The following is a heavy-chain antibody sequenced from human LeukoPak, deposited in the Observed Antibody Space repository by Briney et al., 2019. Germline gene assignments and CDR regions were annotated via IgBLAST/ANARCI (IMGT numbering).Heavy chain of an antibody. CDR3: ARVVSHDSSGYYFQYYYYMDV. D-gene: IGHD3-22*01. V-gene: IGHV4-59*01. J-gene: IGHJ6*03. CDR1: GGSISSYY. Sequence: KTSETLSLTCTVSGGSISSYYWSWIRQPPGKGLEWIGYIYYSGSTNYNPSLKSRVTISVDTSKNQFSLKLSSVTAADTAVYYCARVVSHDSSGYYFQYYYYMDVWGKGTTVTVSS. CDR2: IYYSGST.